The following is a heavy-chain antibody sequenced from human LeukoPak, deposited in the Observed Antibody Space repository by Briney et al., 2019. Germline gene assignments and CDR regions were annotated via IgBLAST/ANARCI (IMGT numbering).Heavy chain of an antibody. CDR1: GFTFSSYW. V-gene: IGHV3-21*01. D-gene: IGHD6-13*01. Sequence: PGGSLRLSCAASGFTFSSYWMSWVRQAPGKGLEWVSSISSSRSYIYYADSVKGRSTISRDNAKNSLYLQMNSLRAEDTAVYYCARVFIAAAGKVDYWGQGTLVTVSS. CDR2: ISSSRSYI. CDR3: ARVFIAAAGKVDY. J-gene: IGHJ4*02.